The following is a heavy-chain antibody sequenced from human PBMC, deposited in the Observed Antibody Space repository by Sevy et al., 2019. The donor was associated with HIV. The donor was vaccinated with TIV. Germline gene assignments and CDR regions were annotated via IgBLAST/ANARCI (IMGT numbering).Heavy chain of an antibody. V-gene: IGHV3-21*01. Sequence: GGSLRLSCAASGFTFSSYSMNWVRQAPGKGLEWVSSISSSSSYIYYADSVKGRFTISRDNAKNSLYLQMNSLRAEDTAVYYCARGEYYGSGSYYHDYYGMDVWGQGTTVTVSS. J-gene: IGHJ6*02. CDR2: ISSSSSYI. CDR1: GFTFSSYS. D-gene: IGHD3-10*01. CDR3: ARGEYYGSGSYYHDYYGMDV.